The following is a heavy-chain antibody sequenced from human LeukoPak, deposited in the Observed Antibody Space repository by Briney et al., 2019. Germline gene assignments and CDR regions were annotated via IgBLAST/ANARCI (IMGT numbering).Heavy chain of an antibody. CDR2: ISYDGSNK. J-gene: IGHJ4*02. D-gene: IGHD5-12*01. V-gene: IGHV3-30*18. CDR3: AKDVEGGGGYDRVGFDY. Sequence: PGGSLRLSCAASGFTFSSYGMHWVRQAPGKGLEWVAVISYDGSNKYYADCVKGRFTISRDNSKNTLYLQMNSLRAEDTAVYYCAKDVEGGGGYDRVGFDYWGQGTLVTVSS. CDR1: GFTFSSYG.